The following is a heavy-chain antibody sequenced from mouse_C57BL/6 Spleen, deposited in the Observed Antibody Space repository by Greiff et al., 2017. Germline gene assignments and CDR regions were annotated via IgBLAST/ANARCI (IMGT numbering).Heavy chain of an antibody. Sequence: VKLMESGAELVRPGASVKLSCKASGYTFTDYYINWVKQRPGQGLEWIARIYPGSGNTYYNEKFKGKATLTAEKSSSTAYMQLSSLTSEDSAVYFCAIYDYDVGYFDYWGQGTTLTVSS. D-gene: IGHD2-4*01. CDR3: AIYDYDVGYFDY. CDR1: GYTFTDYY. V-gene: IGHV1-76*01. CDR2: IYPGSGNT. J-gene: IGHJ2*01.